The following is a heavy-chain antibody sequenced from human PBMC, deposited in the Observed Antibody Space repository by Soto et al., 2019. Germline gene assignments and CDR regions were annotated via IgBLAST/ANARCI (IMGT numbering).Heavy chain of an antibody. V-gene: IGHV4-39*01. D-gene: IGHD6-13*01. CDR2: IYYSGST. CDR3: ARHQSHSSSYVDP. Sequence: SETLSLTCTVSGGSISGSSYYWGWIRQPPGKGLEWIGNIYYSGSTYYNPSLKSRVTISVDTPKNQFSLKLSSVTAADTAVYYCARHQSHSSSYVDPWGQGTLVTVS. CDR1: GGSISGSSYY. J-gene: IGHJ5*02.